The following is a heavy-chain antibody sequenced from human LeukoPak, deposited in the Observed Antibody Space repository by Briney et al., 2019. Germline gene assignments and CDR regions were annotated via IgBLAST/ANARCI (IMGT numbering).Heavy chain of an antibody. V-gene: IGHV4-59*01. Sequence: SETLSLTYTVSGGSISSYYWSWIRKPPGKGLEWIGYSYYSGSTKYNPSLKSRVTISVDTSKNQFSLKLSSVTAADTAVYYCARDNIAVAKRVNWFDPWGQGTLVTVSS. CDR2: SYYSGST. J-gene: IGHJ5*02. D-gene: IGHD6-19*01. CDR1: GGSISSYY. CDR3: ARDNIAVAKRVNWFDP.